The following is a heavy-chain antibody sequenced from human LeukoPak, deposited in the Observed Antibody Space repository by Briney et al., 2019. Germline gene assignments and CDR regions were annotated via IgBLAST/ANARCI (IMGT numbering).Heavy chain of an antibody. CDR3: ARDLKEWLVPPYYYYGMDV. Sequence: SETLSLTCTVPGGSISSGGYYWSWIRQHPGKGLEWIGYIYYSGSTYYNPSLKSRVTISVDTSKNQFSLKLSSVTAADTAVYYCARDLKEWLVPPYYYYGMDVWGKGTTVTVSS. D-gene: IGHD6-19*01. J-gene: IGHJ6*04. CDR2: IYYSGST. CDR1: GGSISSGGYY. V-gene: IGHV4-31*03.